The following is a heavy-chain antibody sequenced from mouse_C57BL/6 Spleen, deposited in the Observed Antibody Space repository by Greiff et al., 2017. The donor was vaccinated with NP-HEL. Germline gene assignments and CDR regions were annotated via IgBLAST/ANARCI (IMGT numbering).Heavy chain of an antibody. D-gene: IGHD1-1*01. V-gene: IGHV1-55*01. J-gene: IGHJ3*01. CDR2: IYPGSGST. CDR3: AREGDYGSSYAWFAY. Sequence: QVQLQQPGAELVKPGASVKMSCKASGYTFTSYWITWVKQRPGQGLEWIGDIYPGSGSTNYNEKFKSKATLTVDTSSSTAYMQLSSLTSEDSAVYYCAREGDYGSSYAWFAYWGQGTLVTVSA. CDR1: GYTFTSYW.